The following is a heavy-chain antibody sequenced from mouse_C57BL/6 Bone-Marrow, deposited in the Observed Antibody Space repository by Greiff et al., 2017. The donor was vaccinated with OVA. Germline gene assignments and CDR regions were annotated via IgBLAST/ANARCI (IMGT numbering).Heavy chain of an antibody. CDR3: ARPVGLRRGY. CDR1: GYTFTSYW. J-gene: IGHJ2*01. D-gene: IGHD2-4*01. Sequence: QVQLQQPGAELVKPGASVKLSCKASGYTFTSYWMHWVKQRPGQGLEWIGMIHPNSGSTNYNEKFKSKATLTVDKSSSTAYMQLSSLSSEDSAGYDCARPVGLRRGYWGQGTTPTVSA. CDR2: IHPNSGST. V-gene: IGHV1-64*01.